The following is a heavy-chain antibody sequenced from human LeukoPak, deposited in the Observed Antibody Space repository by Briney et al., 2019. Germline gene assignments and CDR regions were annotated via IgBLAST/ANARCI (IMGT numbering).Heavy chain of an antibody. CDR1: GFTFSSYS. J-gene: IGHJ4*02. V-gene: IGHV3-21*01. CDR3: ARGRGHIVVVTSDY. CDR2: ISSSSSYI. Sequence: GGSLRLSCAASGFTFSSYSMNWVRQAPGKGLEWVSSISSSSSYIYYADSVKGRFTISRDNAKNSLYLQMNSLRAEDTAVYYCARGRGHIVVVTSDYWGQGTPVTVSS. D-gene: IGHD2-21*02.